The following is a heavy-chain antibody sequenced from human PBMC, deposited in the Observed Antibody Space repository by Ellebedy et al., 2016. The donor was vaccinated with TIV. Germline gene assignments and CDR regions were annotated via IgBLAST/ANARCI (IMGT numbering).Heavy chain of an antibody. D-gene: IGHD6-19*01. J-gene: IGHJ4*02. CDR3: QTLVAGFEY. CDR1: GFIFSDYL. Sequence: GGSLRLSCSAPGFIFSDYLLHWVRQAPGKGLEYVAAFSSSGVSTDYKDSVKGRFIVSRDNSKNTVFLQMSSLRTEDTGIYYCQTLVAGFEYWGPGARVIVSS. CDR2: FSSSGVST. V-gene: IGHV3-64D*06.